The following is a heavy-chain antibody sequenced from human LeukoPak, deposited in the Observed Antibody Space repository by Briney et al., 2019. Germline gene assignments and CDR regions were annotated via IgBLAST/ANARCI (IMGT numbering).Heavy chain of an antibody. D-gene: IGHD3-16*01. J-gene: IGHJ4*02. Sequence: QPGGSLRLSCIASGFTLGNYAMSWVRQAPGKGLEWAALIWYDGSNKYYADSVKGRFTISRDNSKNTLYLQMNSLRAEDTAVYYCARNMITFGGEMSLWGNYFDSWGQGTLVTVSS. CDR3: ARNMITFGGEMSLWGNYFDS. V-gene: IGHV3-33*08. CDR2: IWYDGSNK. CDR1: GFTLGNYA.